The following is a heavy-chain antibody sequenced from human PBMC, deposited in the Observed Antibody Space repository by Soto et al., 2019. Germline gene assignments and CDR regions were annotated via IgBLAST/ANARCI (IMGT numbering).Heavy chain of an antibody. CDR3: ARHRFLEWLE. Sequence: SETLSLTCTVSGGSISSGGYYWSWIRQHPGKGLEWIGYIYYSGSTYYNPSLKSRVTISVDTSKNQFSLKLSSVTAADTAVYYCARHRFLEWLEWGQGTLVTVSS. D-gene: IGHD3-3*01. J-gene: IGHJ4*02. CDR1: GGSISSGGYY. V-gene: IGHV4-31*03. CDR2: IYYSGST.